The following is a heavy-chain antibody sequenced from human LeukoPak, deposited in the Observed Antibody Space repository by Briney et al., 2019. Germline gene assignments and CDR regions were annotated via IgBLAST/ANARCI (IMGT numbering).Heavy chain of an antibody. D-gene: IGHD4-17*01. CDR1: GGSVSSSTYY. CDR2: ISYSGYT. J-gene: IGHJ4*02. Sequence: PSETLSLTCTVSGGSVSSSTYYWSWIRQPPGKGLEWLGFISYSGYTKYNPYLESRITISVDTSRNQFSLKLSSVTAADTAVYYCARVNTVTAGVLWYFDYWGQGTLVTVSS. CDR3: ARVNTVTAGVLWYFDY. V-gene: IGHV4-61*01.